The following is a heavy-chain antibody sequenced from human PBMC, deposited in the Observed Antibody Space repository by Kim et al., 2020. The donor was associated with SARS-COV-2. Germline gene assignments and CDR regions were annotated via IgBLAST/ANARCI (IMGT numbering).Heavy chain of an antibody. Sequence: GTGTADADYVKGRFTVSRDSAKNTLYLQMNGLRADDTAVYYCVKGSPLGDYWGQGTLVTVSS. CDR2: GTGT. CDR3: VKGSPLGDY. D-gene: IGHD3-10*01. J-gene: IGHJ4*02. V-gene: IGHV3-23*01.